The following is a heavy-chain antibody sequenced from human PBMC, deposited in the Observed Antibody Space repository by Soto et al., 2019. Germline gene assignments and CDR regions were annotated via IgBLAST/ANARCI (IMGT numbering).Heavy chain of an antibody. J-gene: IGHJ4*02. Sequence: EVQLVESGGDLVQPGRSLRLSCAASGFTFDDYAMHWVRQAPGKGLEWVSGISWNSGSIGYADSVKGRFTISRDNAKNSLYLQMNSLRAEDTALYYCAKVLGSYDILTGSFDYWGQGTLVTVSS. V-gene: IGHV3-9*01. CDR1: GFTFDDYA. CDR2: ISWNSGSI. CDR3: AKVLGSYDILTGSFDY. D-gene: IGHD3-9*01.